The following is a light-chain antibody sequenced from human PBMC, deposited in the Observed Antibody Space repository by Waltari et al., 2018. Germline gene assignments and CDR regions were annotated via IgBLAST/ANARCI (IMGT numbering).Light chain of an antibody. V-gene: IGKV4-1*01. CDR1: QSVLLTSTNKNY. Sequence: DIVMTQSPDSLAVSLGARAIINCKSSQSVLLTSTNKNYLNWYQQKPGQPPKMLIYWASTRESGVPDRFSGSGSGTDFTLTISSLQAEDVAVYYCQHYHSIPRTFGQGTKVEIK. CDR3: QHYHSIPRT. J-gene: IGKJ1*01. CDR2: WAS.